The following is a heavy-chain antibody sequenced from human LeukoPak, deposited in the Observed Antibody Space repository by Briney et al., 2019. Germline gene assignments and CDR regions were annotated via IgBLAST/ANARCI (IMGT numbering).Heavy chain of an antibody. D-gene: IGHD3-16*01. CDR3: ARDPQGAAFDI. Sequence: GGSLRLSCAASGFTFSSYEMNWVRQAPGKGLEWVSYISNSGSIIYYADSVKGRFTISRDNAKNSLYLQMISLRAEDTAVYYCARDPQGAAFDIWGQGTMVTVSS. J-gene: IGHJ3*02. V-gene: IGHV3-48*03. CDR1: GFTFSSYE. CDR2: ISNSGSII.